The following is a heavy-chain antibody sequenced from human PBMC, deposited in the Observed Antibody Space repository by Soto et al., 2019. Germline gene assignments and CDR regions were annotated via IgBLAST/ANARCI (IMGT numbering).Heavy chain of an antibody. CDR3: ARPLREMGGDDLGD. V-gene: IGHV3-66*01. CDR1: GFSVSDYY. J-gene: IGHJ4*02. CDR2: IYTGGTT. D-gene: IGHD2-21*02. Sequence: EVQLVESGGGLVRPGGTLTLSCAASGFSVSDYYMSWVRQAPGKGLEWVSIIYTGGTTYYEDSLKGRVTFSRDSSKNTLDLQINRLRVEDTGVYYWARPLREMGGDDLGDWGEGTLVTFSS.